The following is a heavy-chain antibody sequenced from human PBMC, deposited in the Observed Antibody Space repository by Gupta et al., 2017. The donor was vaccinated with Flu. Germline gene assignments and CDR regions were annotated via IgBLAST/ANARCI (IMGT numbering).Heavy chain of an antibody. CDR3: ARAAAHDY. V-gene: IGHV3-21*01. Sequence: SGFTSSSYSRNWVRQAPGKGLEWVSSISSSSRYIDYADSVKGRFTISRDNAKNSLYLKMNSLRAEDTAVYYCARAAAHDYWGQGTLVTVSS. D-gene: IGHD2-2*01. CDR1: GFTSSSYS. CDR2: ISSSSRYI. J-gene: IGHJ4*02.